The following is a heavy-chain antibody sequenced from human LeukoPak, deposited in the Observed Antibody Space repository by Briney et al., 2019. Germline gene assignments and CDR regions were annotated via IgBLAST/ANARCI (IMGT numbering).Heavy chain of an antibody. J-gene: IGHJ4*02. D-gene: IGHD6-19*01. V-gene: IGHV3-23*01. CDR2: ISASGGTT. CDR3: AKDYCSSAICPADY. CDR1: GFTFSSHA. Sequence: GGSLRLSCTASGFTFSSHAMSWVRQAAGKTLEWVSSISASGGTTFHSGSVKGRFTISRDNSKKVLYLQMNGLRVEDTAIYYCAKDYCSSAICPADYWGQGTQVTVSS.